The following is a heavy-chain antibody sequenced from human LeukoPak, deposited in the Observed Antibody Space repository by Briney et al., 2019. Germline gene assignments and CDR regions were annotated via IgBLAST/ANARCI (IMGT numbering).Heavy chain of an antibody. CDR3: ARGGYDILTGSLYYFDY. CDR1: GFTFSSYG. CDR2: IWYDGSNK. V-gene: IGHV3-33*01. J-gene: IGHJ4*02. Sequence: GRSLRLSCAASGFTFSSYGMHWVRQAPGKGLEWVAVIWYDGSNKYYADSVKGRFTISRDNSRNTLYLQMNSLRAEDTAVYYCARGGYDILTGSLYYFDYWGQGTLVTVSS. D-gene: IGHD3-9*01.